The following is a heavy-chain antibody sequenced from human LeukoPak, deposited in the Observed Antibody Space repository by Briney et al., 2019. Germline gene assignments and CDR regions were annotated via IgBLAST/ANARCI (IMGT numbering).Heavy chain of an antibody. D-gene: IGHD1-14*01. CDR3: ARSPELTPQLDY. Sequence: SETLSLTCTVSGYSISSGYYWGWIRQPPGKGLEWIGSIYHSGSTYYNPSLKSRVTISVDTSKNQFSLKLSSVTAADTAVYYCARSPELTPQLDYWGQGTLVTVSS. CDR1: GYSISSGYY. CDR2: IYHSGST. V-gene: IGHV4-38-2*02. J-gene: IGHJ4*02.